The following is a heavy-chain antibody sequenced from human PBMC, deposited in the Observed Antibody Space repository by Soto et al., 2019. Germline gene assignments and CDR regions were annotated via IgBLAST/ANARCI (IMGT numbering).Heavy chain of an antibody. CDR1: GDSVSTNSAA. CDR3: ARLTAAAHFDY. Sequence: SQTLSLTFAISGDSVSTNSAAWNCISQSPSRGLEWLGRTYYRSKLYNDYAVSVKSRITINPDTSKNQFSLQLNSVTPEDTAVYYCARLTAAAHFDYWGQGTLVTVSS. CDR2: TYYRSKLYN. J-gene: IGHJ4*02. V-gene: IGHV6-1*01. D-gene: IGHD6-13*01.